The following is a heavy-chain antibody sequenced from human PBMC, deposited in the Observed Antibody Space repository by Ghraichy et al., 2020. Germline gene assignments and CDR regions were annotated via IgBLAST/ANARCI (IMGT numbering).Heavy chain of an antibody. Sequence: GGSLRLSCAASGFTFSSYWMSWVRQAPGKGLEWVATIKQDGSEKYYVDSVKGRFTISRDNAKNSLYLQMNSLRAEDTAVYYCARDLGGYGDPFFDYWGQGTLVTVSS. CDR3: ARDLGGYGDPFFDY. D-gene: IGHD4-17*01. J-gene: IGHJ4*02. V-gene: IGHV3-7*03. CDR2: IKQDGSEK. CDR1: GFTFSSYW.